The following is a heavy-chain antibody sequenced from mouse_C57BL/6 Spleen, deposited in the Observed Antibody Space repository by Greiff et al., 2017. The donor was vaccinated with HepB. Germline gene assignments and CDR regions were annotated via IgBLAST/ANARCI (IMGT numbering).Heavy chain of an antibody. CDR3: ARPHYYSNSRAMDY. CDR1: GYAFSSYW. J-gene: IGHJ4*01. CDR2: IYPGDGDT. V-gene: IGHV1-80*01. D-gene: IGHD2-5*01. Sequence: QVQLQQSGAELVKPGASVKISCKASGYAFSSYWMNWVKQRPGKGLEWIGQIYPGDGDTNYNGKFKGKATLTADKSSSTAYMQLSSLTSEDSAVYFCARPHYYSNSRAMDYWGQGTSVTVSS.